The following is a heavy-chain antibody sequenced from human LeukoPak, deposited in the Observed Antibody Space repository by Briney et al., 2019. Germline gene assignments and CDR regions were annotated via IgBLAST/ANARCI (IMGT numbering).Heavy chain of an antibody. CDR3: ARDNSVGDNAWWFDP. CDR1: GYTFTGYY. V-gene: IGHV1-46*01. Sequence: ASVKVSCKGSGYTFTGYYAHWVRQAPGQGLEWMGLINPTGGSTGYAQKFQGRVTMTRDMSTSTDYMELSSLRSEDTAIYYCARDNSVGDNAWWFDPWGQGTLVTVSS. D-gene: IGHD1-26*01. CDR2: INPTGGST. J-gene: IGHJ5*02.